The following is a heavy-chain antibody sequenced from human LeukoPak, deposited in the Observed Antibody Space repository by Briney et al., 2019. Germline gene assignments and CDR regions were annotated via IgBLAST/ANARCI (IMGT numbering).Heavy chain of an antibody. Sequence: PGGSLRLSCAASGFTFSSYAMSWVRQAPGKGLEWVSAISGSGGSTYYADSVKGRLTISRDNSKNTLYLQTNSLRAEDTAVYYCAKGPDIVVVPAAIWGQGTLVTVSS. CDR3: AKGPDIVVVPAAI. V-gene: IGHV3-23*01. D-gene: IGHD2-2*01. CDR2: ISGSGGST. CDR1: GFTFSSYA. J-gene: IGHJ4*02.